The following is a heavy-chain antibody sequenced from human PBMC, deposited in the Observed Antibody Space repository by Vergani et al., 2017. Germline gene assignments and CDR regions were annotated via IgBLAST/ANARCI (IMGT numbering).Heavy chain of an antibody. Sequence: QVQLQESGPGLVRPSQTLSLTCTVSGGSISSGSYYWSWFRQPAGKGLEWIGRFYTGGGTSSNPSLNSRVTISVNTSKNQFSLQLSAVTAADTAVYYCAREPLYSTTWPFLLLDMDVWGQGTTVTVSS. J-gene: IGHJ6*02. CDR1: GGSISSGSYY. V-gene: IGHV4-61*02. CDR2: FYTGGGT. CDR3: AREPLYSTTWPFLLLDMDV. D-gene: IGHD6-13*01.